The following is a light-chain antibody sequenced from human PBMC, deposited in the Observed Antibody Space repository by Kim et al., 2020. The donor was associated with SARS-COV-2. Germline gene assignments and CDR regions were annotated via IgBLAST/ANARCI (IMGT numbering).Light chain of an antibody. CDR3: QVWDSSTVV. Sequence: VALGQKSRITCGGNNIGSKNVHWYQQKPGQAPVLVIYRDSNRPAGIPERFSGSNPGNTATLTISRAQAGDEADYYCQVWDSSTVVFGGGTQLTVL. J-gene: IGLJ2*01. CDR2: RDS. V-gene: IGLV3-9*01. CDR1: NIGSKN.